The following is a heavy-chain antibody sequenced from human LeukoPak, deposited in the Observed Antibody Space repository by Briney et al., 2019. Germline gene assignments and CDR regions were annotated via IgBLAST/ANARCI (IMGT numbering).Heavy chain of an antibody. CDR1: GYTFTSYG. D-gene: IGHD2-15*01. CDR2: ISAYNGNT. J-gene: IGHJ4*02. V-gene: IGHV1-18*01. Sequence: ASVKVSCKASGYTFTSYGISWVRQAPGQGFEWMGWISAYNGNTNYAQKLQGRVTMTTDTSTSTAYMELRSLRSDDTAVYYCARGAIDIAVAVAATFFDYWGQGTLVTVSS. CDR3: ARGAIDIAVAVAATFFDY.